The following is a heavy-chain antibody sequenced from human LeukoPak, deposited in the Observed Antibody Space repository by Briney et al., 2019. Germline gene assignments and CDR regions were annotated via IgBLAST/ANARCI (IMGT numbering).Heavy chain of an antibody. J-gene: IGHJ4*02. Sequence: ASVKVSCKASGYTFTSYDINWVRQATGQGLEWMGWMNPNSGNTGYAQKFQGRVTMTRNTSISTAYKELSSLRSEDTAVYYCARGRRLLWFGELPPYYFDYWGQGTLVTVSS. V-gene: IGHV1-8*01. CDR3: ARGRRLLWFGELPPYYFDY. CDR2: MNPNSGNT. CDR1: GYTFTSYD. D-gene: IGHD3-10*01.